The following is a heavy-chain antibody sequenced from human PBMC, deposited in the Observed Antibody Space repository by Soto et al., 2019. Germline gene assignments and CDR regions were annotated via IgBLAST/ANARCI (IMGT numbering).Heavy chain of an antibody. J-gene: IGHJ4*02. D-gene: IGHD3-3*01. Sequence: ASVKVSCKASGYSFSNNYIYWMRQAPGQGPEWKGLINTIGSRTRFAQRFRGRVTLTADTSTRTANMELSSLRAEDTALYYCARLFGVREDPDCWNGYFDCGGQGTLVTVYS. CDR1: GYSFSNNY. CDR2: INTIGSRT. V-gene: IGHV1-46*01. CDR3: ARLFGVREDPDCWNGYFDC.